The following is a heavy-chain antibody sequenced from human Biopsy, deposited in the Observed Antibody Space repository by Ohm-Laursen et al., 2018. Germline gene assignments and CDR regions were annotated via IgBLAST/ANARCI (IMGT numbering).Heavy chain of an antibody. D-gene: IGHD2-21*01. V-gene: IGHV1-46*01. Sequence: ASVKVSCKPSGYTFANYYINWVRKVPGQGLEWLGVLNPVAEATIYAQKFQDRITMTRDTSTNTVYMDLTSLSSEDTAVYYCARESPLRLGVCGAIRCFKEVFGMDVWGQGTTVIVSS. CDR2: LNPVAEAT. CDR3: ARESPLRLGVCGAIRCFKEVFGMDV. J-gene: IGHJ6*02. CDR1: GYTFANYY.